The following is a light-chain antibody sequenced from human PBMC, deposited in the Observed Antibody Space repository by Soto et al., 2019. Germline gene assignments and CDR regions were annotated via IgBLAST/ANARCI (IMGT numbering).Light chain of an antibody. J-gene: IGKJ2*01. CDR1: QSINSC. V-gene: IGKV1-39*01. CDR2: GES. Sequence: DIQMTQSPSSLSASVGDTVAITCRASQSINSCLNWYQQKPGKAPKLLIYGESTLQRGVPSRFSGSGSGTEFTLTISSLQPEDFGTFFCHQSYSTPHTFGQGTKLEIK. CDR3: HQSYSTPHT.